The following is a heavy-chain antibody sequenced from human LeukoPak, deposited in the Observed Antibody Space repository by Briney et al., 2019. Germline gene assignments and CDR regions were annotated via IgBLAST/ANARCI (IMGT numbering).Heavy chain of an antibody. Sequence: ESGPTPLNPTQTPTLTCTFSGFSLSTSGVGVGWIRQPPGKALEWLALIYWDDDKRYSPSLKSRLTITKDTSKNQVVLTMTNMDPVDTATYYCAHSKSWRYYDILTGVFDYWGQGTLVTVSS. CDR2: IYWDDDK. V-gene: IGHV2-5*02. D-gene: IGHD3-9*01. J-gene: IGHJ4*02. CDR1: GFSLSTSGVG. CDR3: AHSKSWRYYDILTGVFDY.